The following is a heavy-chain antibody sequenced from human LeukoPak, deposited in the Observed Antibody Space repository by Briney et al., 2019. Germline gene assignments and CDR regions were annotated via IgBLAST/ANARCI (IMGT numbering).Heavy chain of an antibody. D-gene: IGHD3-16*01. CDR1: GFTFSSYS. V-gene: IGHV3-48*04. J-gene: IGHJ4*01. CDR2: ISSSSSTI. Sequence: PGGSLRLSCAASGFTFSSYSMNWVRQAPGKGLEWVSYISSSSSTIYYADSVKGRFTISRDNAKNSLYLQMNSLRAEDTAVYYCARDLYSNYDQTREFDYWGQGTLVTVSS. CDR3: ARDLYSNYDQTREFDY.